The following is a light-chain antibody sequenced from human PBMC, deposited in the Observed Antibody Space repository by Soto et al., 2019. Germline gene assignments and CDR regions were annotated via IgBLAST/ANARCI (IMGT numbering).Light chain of an antibody. CDR1: TGAVTSGHF. CDR2: DTT. Sequence: QAVVTQEPSLTVSPGGTVTLTCGSSTGAVTSGHFPHWFQQKPGQATRTLIYDTTNQYSWTPPRFSGSLLGGKAALTLSGAQPEDEAEYFCLLSYSGASRVFGGGTKLTVL. V-gene: IGLV7-46*01. J-gene: IGLJ3*02. CDR3: LLSYSGASRV.